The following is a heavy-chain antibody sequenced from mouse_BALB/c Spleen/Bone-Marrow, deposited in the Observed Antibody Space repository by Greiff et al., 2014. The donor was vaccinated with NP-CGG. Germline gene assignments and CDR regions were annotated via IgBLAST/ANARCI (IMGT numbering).Heavy chain of an antibody. V-gene: IGHV1-54*01. CDR3: AREWTARAVDY. CDR1: GYAFTNYL. J-gene: IGHJ2*01. Sequence: MQLVESGAELVRPGTSVKVSCKASGYAFTNYLIEWVKQRPVQGLEWIGVINPGSGGANYNAKFKGKATLTADKSSSTAYMQLSSLTSDDSAVYFCAREWTARAVDYWGQGTTLTVSS. D-gene: IGHD3-2*01. CDR2: INPGSGGA.